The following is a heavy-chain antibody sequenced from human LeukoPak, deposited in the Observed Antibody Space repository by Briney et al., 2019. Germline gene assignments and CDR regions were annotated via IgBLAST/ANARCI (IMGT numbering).Heavy chain of an antibody. Sequence: GGSLRLSCAASGFTFSSYSMNWVRQAPGKGLEWVSSISSSSSYIYYADSVKGRFTISRDNAKNSLYLQMNSLRAEDTAVYYCASGIAAPAGFAFDIWGQGTMVTVSS. CDR1: GFTFSSYS. V-gene: IGHV3-21*04. CDR3: ASGIAAPAGFAFDI. CDR2: ISSSSSYI. J-gene: IGHJ3*02. D-gene: IGHD6-13*01.